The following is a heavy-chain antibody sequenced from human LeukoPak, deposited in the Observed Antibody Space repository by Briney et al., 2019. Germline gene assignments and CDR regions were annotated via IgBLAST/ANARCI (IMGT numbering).Heavy chain of an antibody. CDR1: GFTFSSYW. J-gene: IGHJ4*02. Sequence: QPGGSLRLSCAASGFTFSSYWMHWVRQAPGKGLLWVSRINTDGSSATYADSVKGRFTISRDNAKNSLYLQMNSLRAEDTAVYYCARDGPYYYDSSGYWIWGQGTLVTVSS. CDR3: ARDGPYYYDSSGYWI. CDR2: INTDGSSA. V-gene: IGHV3-74*01. D-gene: IGHD3-22*01.